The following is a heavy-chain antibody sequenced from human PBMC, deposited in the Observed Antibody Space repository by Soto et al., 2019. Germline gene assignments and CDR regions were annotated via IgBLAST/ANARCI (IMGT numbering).Heavy chain of an antibody. J-gene: IGHJ4*02. Sequence: QVQLQESGPGLVKPSETLSLTCTVSGGSISSYYWSWIRQPPGKGLEWIGYIYYSGSTNYNPSLKSRVTISVDTSKNQFSLKLSSVTAADTAVYYCAGTDLWFGYLPFDYWGQGTLVTVSS. D-gene: IGHD3-10*01. V-gene: IGHV4-59*01. CDR1: GGSISSYY. CDR2: IYYSGST. CDR3: AGTDLWFGYLPFDY.